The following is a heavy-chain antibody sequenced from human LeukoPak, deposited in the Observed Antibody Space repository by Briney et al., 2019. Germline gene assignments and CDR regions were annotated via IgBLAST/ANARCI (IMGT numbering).Heavy chain of an antibody. Sequence: SETLSLTCTVSGGSISSHFWSWIRQPPGKGLEWIGYIFYIGTTNYNPSLKSRVTISVDTSKNQFSLKLSSVTAADTAVDFCARVAREWFDPWGQGTLVTVSS. CDR3: ARVAREWFDP. J-gene: IGHJ5*02. CDR2: IFYIGTT. CDR1: GGSISSHF. V-gene: IGHV4-59*11.